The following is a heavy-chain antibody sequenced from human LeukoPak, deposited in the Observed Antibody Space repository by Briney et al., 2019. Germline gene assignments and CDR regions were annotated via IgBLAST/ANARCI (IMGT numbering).Heavy chain of an antibody. J-gene: IGHJ4*02. CDR3: VRAEFDY. CDR1: GFTFSSYG. Sequence: GGSLRLPCAASGFTFSSYGMHWVRQAPGKGLEWVAVISYDGSNKYYADSVKGRFTISRDNSKNTLYLQMNSLRAEDTAVYYCVRAEFDYWGQGTLVTVSS. CDR2: ISYDGSNK. D-gene: IGHD4-17*01. V-gene: IGHV3-30*03.